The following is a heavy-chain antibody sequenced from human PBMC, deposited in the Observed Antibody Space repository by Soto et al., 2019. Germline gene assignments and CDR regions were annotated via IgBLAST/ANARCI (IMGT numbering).Heavy chain of an antibody. CDR1: GYTFTSYG. D-gene: IGHD1-1*01. Sequence: GASVKVSCKASGYTFTSYGISWVRQARGQGLEWMGWISAYNGNTNYAQKLQGRVTMTTDTSTSTAYMELRSLRSDDTAVYYCARDSRKGTGTRYYYYGMDVWGQGTTVTVSS. J-gene: IGHJ6*02. CDR2: ISAYNGNT. V-gene: IGHV1-18*01. CDR3: ARDSRKGTGTRYYYYGMDV.